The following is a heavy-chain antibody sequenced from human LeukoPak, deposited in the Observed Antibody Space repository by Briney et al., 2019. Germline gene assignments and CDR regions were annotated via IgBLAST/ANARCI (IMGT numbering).Heavy chain of an antibody. Sequence: SETLSLTCPVSVYSISSGYYWGWIRQPPGKGLEWIGSIYHSGSTYYNPSLKSRVTISVDTSKNQFSLKLSSVTAADTAVYYCARNSIDFWSGYFYYMDVWGKGTTVTVSS. V-gene: IGHV4-38-2*01. J-gene: IGHJ6*03. D-gene: IGHD3-3*01. CDR3: ARNSIDFWSGYFYYMDV. CDR2: IYHSGST. CDR1: VYSISSGYY.